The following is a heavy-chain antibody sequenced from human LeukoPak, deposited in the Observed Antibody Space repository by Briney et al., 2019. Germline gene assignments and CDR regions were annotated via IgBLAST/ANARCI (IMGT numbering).Heavy chain of an antibody. V-gene: IGHV5-51*01. J-gene: IGHJ4*02. CDR1: GYSFTSYW. CDR3: ARRGRGCSSTSCYVDY. Sequence: GESLKISCKGSGYSFTSYWIGWVRQMPGKGLEWMGIIYPGDSDTRYSPSFQGQVTISADKSISTAYLQWSSLKASDTAMYYCARRGRGCSSTSCYVDYWGQGTLVTVSS. CDR2: IYPGDSDT. D-gene: IGHD2-2*01.